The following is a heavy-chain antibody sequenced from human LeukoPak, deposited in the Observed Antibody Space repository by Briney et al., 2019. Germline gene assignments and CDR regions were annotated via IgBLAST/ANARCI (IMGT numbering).Heavy chain of an antibody. J-gene: IGHJ4*02. CDR3: AKDSVDYGESVYYFDY. CDR1: GFTFSSYA. D-gene: IGHD4-17*01. V-gene: IGHV3-23*01. CDR2: ISGSGGST. Sequence: PTGGSLRLSCAASGFTFSSYAMSWVRQAPGKGLEWVPAISGSGGSTYYADSVKGRFTISRDNSKNTLYLQMSSLRAEDTAVYYCAKDSVDYGESVYYFDYWGQGTLVTVSS.